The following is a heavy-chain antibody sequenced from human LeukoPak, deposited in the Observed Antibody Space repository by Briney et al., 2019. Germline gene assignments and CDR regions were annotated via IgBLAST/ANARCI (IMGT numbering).Heavy chain of an antibody. Sequence: GGSLRLSCAASGVTLSYYNMNWVRQAPGKGLEWVSSISSSSSYIYYADSVKGRFTISRDNAKNSLYLQMNSLRAEDTAVYYCARDQSDRINYYDSSGSRTYYYYYYMDVWGKGTTVTISS. V-gene: IGHV3-21*04. CDR3: ARDQSDRINYYDSSGSRTYYYYYYMDV. CDR2: ISSSSSYI. CDR1: GVTLSYYN. D-gene: IGHD3-22*01. J-gene: IGHJ6*03.